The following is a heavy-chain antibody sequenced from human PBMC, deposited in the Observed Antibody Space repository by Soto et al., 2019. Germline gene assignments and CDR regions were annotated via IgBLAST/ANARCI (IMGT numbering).Heavy chain of an antibody. CDR1: GTIFSSYT. CDR2: IIPILGET. Sequence: QVQLVQSGAEVKKPGSSVRVSCKASGTIFSSYTISWVRQAPGQGLEWMGRIIPILGETNSAQKFQDRVTLTAGKPTNTAYMELNSLRLEDTAVYYCARGLGGRMDAWGQGTTVTVS. CDR3: ARGLGGRMDA. D-gene: IGHD3-16*01. V-gene: IGHV1-69*08. J-gene: IGHJ6*02.